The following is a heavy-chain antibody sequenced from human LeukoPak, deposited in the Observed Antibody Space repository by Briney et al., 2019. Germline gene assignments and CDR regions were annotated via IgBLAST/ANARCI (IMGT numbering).Heavy chain of an antibody. V-gene: IGHV3-23*01. J-gene: IGHJ4*02. D-gene: IGHD1-26*01. Sequence: PGGSLRLPCAASGFTFSSYAMSWVRQAPGKGLEWVSAISGSGGSTYYADSVKGRFTISRDNSKNTLYLQMNSLRAEDTAVYYCAKVEPVGATYGYYFDYWGQGTLVTVSS. CDR1: GFTFSSYA. CDR3: AKVEPVGATYGYYFDY. CDR2: ISGSGGST.